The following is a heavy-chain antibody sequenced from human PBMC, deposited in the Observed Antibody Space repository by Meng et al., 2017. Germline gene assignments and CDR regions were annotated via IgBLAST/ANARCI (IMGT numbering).Heavy chain of an antibody. CDR1: GGSISSSNW. J-gene: IGHJ6*02. D-gene: IGHD4-17*01. Sequence: SETLSLTCAVSGGSISSSNWSSWVRQPPGKGLEWIGEIYHSGSTNYNPSLKSRVTISVDKSKNQFSLKLSSVTAADTAVYYCASSTVITYYYYYGMDVWGQGSTVTVSS. CDR2: IYHSGST. V-gene: IGHV4-4*02. CDR3: ASSTVITYYYYYGMDV.